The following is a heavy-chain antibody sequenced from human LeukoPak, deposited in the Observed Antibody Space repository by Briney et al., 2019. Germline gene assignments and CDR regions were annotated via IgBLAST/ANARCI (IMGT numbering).Heavy chain of an antibody. CDR3: AREWGLIAVAGGPGY. D-gene: IGHD6-19*01. V-gene: IGHV3-33*01. CDR1: GFAFTKYG. CDR2: IWYDGHNK. J-gene: IGHJ4*02. Sequence: GGSLRLSCAVSGFAFTKYGMHWVRQAPGKGLEWLAIIWYDGHNKYYADSVKGRFTISRDNSKNTLFLEMNELRVEDTAMYYCAREWGLIAVAGGPGYWGQGTLVTVSS.